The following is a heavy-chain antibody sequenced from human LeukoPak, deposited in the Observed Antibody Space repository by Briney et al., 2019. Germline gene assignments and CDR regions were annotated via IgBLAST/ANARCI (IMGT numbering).Heavy chain of an antibody. CDR1: GFTFSNSA. Sequence: GGSLRLSCAASGFTFSNSAMTWVRQAPGKGLDWVSSLERSGGNTYYADSVKGRFTISRDSSRNTLFLQMISLKVEDTAVYYCATGGVASARPDSWGQGTLVTVSP. D-gene: IGHD6-13*01. CDR2: LERSGGNT. V-gene: IGHV3-23*01. CDR3: ATGGVASARPDS. J-gene: IGHJ5*01.